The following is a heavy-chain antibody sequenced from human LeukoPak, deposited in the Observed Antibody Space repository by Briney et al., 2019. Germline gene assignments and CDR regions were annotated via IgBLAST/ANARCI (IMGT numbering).Heavy chain of an antibody. D-gene: IGHD3-16*01. CDR1: GDSVSSNSGV. J-gene: IGHJ3*01. Sequence: SQTLSLTCAISGDSVSSNSGVWNWIRQSPSRGLEWLGKTYYRSKWYNDYAVSVKSRITINPDTSKNQFSLHLNSVAPEDTAVYYCARSLWGRAFDVWGQGTMVAVSS. V-gene: IGHV6-1*01. CDR2: TYYRSKWYN. CDR3: ARSLWGRAFDV.